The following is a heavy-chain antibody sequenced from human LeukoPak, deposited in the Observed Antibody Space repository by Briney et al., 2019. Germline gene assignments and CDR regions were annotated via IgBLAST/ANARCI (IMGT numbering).Heavy chain of an antibody. CDR1: GFTFSSCA. D-gene: IGHD4-23*01. J-gene: IGHJ4*02. Sequence: GRSLRLSCAASGFTFSSCAMHWVRQAPGKGLEWVAVISYDGSNKYYADSVKGRFTISRDNSKNTLYLQMNSLRAEDTAVYYCARTVTTVVTRDYWGQGTLVTVSS. CDR3: ARTVTTVVTRDY. V-gene: IGHV3-30*04. CDR2: ISYDGSNK.